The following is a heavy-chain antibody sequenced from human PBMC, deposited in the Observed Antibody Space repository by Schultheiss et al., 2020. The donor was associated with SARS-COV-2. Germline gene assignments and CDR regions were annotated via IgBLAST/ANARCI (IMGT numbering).Heavy chain of an antibody. Sequence: SETLSLTCAVYGGSFSGYYWSWIRQPPGKGLEWIGSVYYSGSTYYNASLKSRITISVDMSENQFSLKLSSVTAADTAVYYCAVDSSGYLDAFDIWGQGTMVTVSS. J-gene: IGHJ3*02. CDR2: VYYSGST. V-gene: IGHV4-34*01. CDR1: GGSFSGYY. D-gene: IGHD3-22*01. CDR3: AVDSSGYLDAFDI.